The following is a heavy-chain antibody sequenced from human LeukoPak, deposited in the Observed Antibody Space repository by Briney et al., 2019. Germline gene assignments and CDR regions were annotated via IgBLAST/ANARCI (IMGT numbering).Heavy chain of an antibody. Sequence: PSETLSLTCTVSGGSISSSSYYWGWIRQPPGKGLEWIGSIYYSGSTYYNRSLKSRVTISVDTSKNQFSLKLSSVTAADTAVYYCARLRVTMIVVAIAYFDYWGQGTLVTVSS. J-gene: IGHJ4*02. D-gene: IGHD3-22*01. CDR3: ARLRVTMIVVAIAYFDY. V-gene: IGHV4-39*01. CDR1: GGSISSSSYY. CDR2: IYYSGST.